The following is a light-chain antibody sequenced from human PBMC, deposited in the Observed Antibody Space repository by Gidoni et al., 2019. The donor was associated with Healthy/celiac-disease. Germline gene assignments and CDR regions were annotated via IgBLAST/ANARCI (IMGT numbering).Light chain of an antibody. V-gene: IGKV3-20*01. J-gene: IGKJ4*01. CDR1: QSVSSSY. Sequence: IVLTQSPGTLSLSPGERATLSCRASQSVSSSYLAWYQQKPGQAPRLLIYGASSRATGIPDRFSGSGSGTDFTLTISRLEPEDFAVYYGKQYGSAPLTFGGGTKVEIK. CDR2: GAS. CDR3: KQYGSAPLT.